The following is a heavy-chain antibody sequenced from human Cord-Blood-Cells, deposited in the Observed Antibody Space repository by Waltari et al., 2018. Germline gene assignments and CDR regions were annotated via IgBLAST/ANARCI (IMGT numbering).Heavy chain of an antibody. CDR1: GSTFTAYY. J-gene: IGHJ3*02. CDR3: ARVAYGSGSYAFDI. V-gene: IGHV1-2*02. Sequence: QVQLVQSGAAVQKHGASVKVSCKASGSTFTAYYIHWLRQAPGQGLEWMGWINPNSGGTNYAQKFQGRVTMTRDTSISTAYMELSRLRSDDTAVYYCARVAYGSGSYAFDIWGQGTMVTVSS. D-gene: IGHD3-10*01. CDR2: INPNSGGT.